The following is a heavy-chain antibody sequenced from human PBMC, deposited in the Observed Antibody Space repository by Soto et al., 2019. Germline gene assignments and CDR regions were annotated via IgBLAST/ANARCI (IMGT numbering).Heavy chain of an antibody. V-gene: IGHV1-18*04. Sequence: QLQLVQSAAEVKKPGASVRVSCKAYGYPFIKYGISWIRQAPEQGLEWMGWIKVDSGYTNYEQKFQGRVTMTADTASDTALMELRSLRLDDTAVYFCAPSYDTGFDPLGQGTLVSVSS. D-gene: IGHD3-9*01. CDR1: GYPFIKYG. CDR2: IKVDSGYT. J-gene: IGHJ5*02. CDR3: APSYDTGFDP.